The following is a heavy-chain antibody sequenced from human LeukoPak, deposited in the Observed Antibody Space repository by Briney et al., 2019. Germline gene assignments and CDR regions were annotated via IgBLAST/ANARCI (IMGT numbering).Heavy chain of an antibody. CDR1: GGPISSYY. J-gene: IGHJ3*02. V-gene: IGHV4-59*01. D-gene: IGHD3-3*01. CDR3: ARSRDFWSGYNAFDI. Sequence: KPSETLSLTCTVSGGPISSYYWSWIRQPPGKGLEWIGYIYYSGSTNYNPSLKSRVTISVDTSKNQFSLKLSSVTAADTAVYYCARSRDFWSGYNAFDIWGQETMVTVSS. CDR2: IYYSGST.